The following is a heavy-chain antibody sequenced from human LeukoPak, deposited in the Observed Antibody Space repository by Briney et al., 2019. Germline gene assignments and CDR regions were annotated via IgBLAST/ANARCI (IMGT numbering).Heavy chain of an antibody. Sequence: GGSLRLSCAASGLTFTSYWMSWVRQAPGKGLEWVATTKQDGGDKYYVDSVKGRFTISRDNAKNSLYLQMNSLRAEDTAVYFCARGGTKTTPDFDSWGQGTLVTVSS. V-gene: IGHV3-7*01. CDR2: TKQDGGDK. J-gene: IGHJ4*02. CDR3: ARGGTKTTPDFDS. CDR1: GLTFTSYW. D-gene: IGHD1-14*01.